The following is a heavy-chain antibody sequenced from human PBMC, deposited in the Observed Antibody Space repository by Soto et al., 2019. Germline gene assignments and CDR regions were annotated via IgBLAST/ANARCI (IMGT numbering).Heavy chain of an antibody. CDR1: GGSLRNSV. CDR2: VIPILGTA. Sequence: QVQLVQSGAEVKKPGSSVKVSCTVSGGSLRNSVISWVRQAPAQRLEWMGGVIPILGTANYAQKFQGRVTMTADEATSTAYMDLSSLSPDDTAVYYCARLGHPGHWGPGTLVIVSS. CDR3: ARLGHPGH. J-gene: IGHJ4*02. V-gene: IGHV1-69*01.